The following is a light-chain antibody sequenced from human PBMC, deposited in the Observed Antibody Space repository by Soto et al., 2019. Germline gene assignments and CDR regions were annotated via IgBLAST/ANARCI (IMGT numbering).Light chain of an antibody. V-gene: IGKV1-9*01. Sequence: IQLTQSPSSLSASIGDRVTITCRASQGISSCLAWYQQKPGKAPKLLIYAASTLQSGIPSRFSGSGSGTDFTLTISSLQPEDFATYYCQQLNIDSYPITFGQGTRLEIK. J-gene: IGKJ5*01. CDR1: QGISSC. CDR3: QQLNIDSYPIT. CDR2: AAS.